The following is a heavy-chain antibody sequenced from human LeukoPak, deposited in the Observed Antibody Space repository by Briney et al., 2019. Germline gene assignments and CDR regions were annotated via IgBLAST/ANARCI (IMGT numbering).Heavy chain of an antibody. CDR1: GYTFTSYG. Sequence: ASVKVSCKASGYTFTSYGISWVRQAPGQGLEWMGWISAYNGNTNYAHKLQERVTITRDMSTSTAYMELSSLRSEDTAVYYCAAELYRGGDCCHFDYWGQGTLVTVSS. J-gene: IGHJ4*02. D-gene: IGHD2-21*02. CDR2: ISAYNGNT. V-gene: IGHV1-18*01. CDR3: AAELYRGGDCCHFDY.